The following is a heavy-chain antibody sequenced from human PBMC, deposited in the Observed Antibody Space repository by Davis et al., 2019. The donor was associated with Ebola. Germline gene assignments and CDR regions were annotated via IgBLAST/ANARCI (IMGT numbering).Heavy chain of an antibody. J-gene: IGHJ4*02. CDR3: ARDRDDFWSGYYTYYFDY. CDR2: IRQDGNEI. CDR1: GFTFSTSW. V-gene: IGHV3-7*01. D-gene: IGHD3-3*01. Sequence: GESLKISCAASGFTFSTSWMTWVRQAPGKGLEWVANIRQDGNEIYYVDSVKGRFTISRDNAKNSLYLQMNSLRAEDTAVYYCARDRDDFWSGYYTYYFDYWGQGTLVTVSS.